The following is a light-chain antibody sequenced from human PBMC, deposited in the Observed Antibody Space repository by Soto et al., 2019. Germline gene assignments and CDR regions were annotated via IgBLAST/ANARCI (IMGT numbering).Light chain of an antibody. CDR3: QSYDSSLSANYV. Sequence: QSVLTQPPSVSGAPGQRVIISCTGSSSNIGAGYDVHWYQQLPGTAPTLLIYSNNYRPSGVPDRFSGSKSGTSASLAITGLQAEDEADYYCQSYDSSLSANYVFGTGTKVTVL. CDR1: SSNIGAGYD. J-gene: IGLJ1*01. V-gene: IGLV1-40*01. CDR2: SNN.